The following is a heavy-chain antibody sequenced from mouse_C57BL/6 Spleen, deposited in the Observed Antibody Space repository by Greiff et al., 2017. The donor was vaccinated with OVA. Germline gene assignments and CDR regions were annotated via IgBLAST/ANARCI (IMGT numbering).Heavy chain of an antibody. CDR1: GYTFTDYY. V-gene: IGHV1-26*01. Sequence: VQLQQSGPELVKPGASVKISCKASGYTFTDYYMNWVKQSHGKSLEWIGDINPNNGGTSYNQKFKGKATLTVDKSSSTAYMELRSLTSEDSAVYYCARRSHYYGSSFGVWGTGTTVTVSS. CDR3: ARRSHYYGSSFGV. CDR2: INPNNGGT. D-gene: IGHD1-1*01. J-gene: IGHJ1*03.